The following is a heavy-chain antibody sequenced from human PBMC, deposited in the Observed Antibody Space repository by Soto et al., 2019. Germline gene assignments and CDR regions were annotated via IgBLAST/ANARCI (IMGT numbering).Heavy chain of an antibody. J-gene: IGHJ3*01. CDR3: AIGGKSGYYSSYDALDF. CDR1: GYSFTTYW. V-gene: IGHV5-10-1*03. D-gene: IGHD3-22*01. Sequence: EVQLGQSGAEVKKPGESLRISCLCSGYSFTTYWISWVRQMPGKGLEWMGRIDPSDSYTNYNPSFRGHVTISVDKSISTAYLQWGSLKASDSAIYYCAIGGKSGYYSSYDALDFWGQGTMVTVSS. CDR2: IDPSDSYT.